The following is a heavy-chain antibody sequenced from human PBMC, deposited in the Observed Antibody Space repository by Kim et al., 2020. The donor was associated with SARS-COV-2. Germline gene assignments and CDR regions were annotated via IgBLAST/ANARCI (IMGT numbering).Heavy chain of an antibody. CDR2: ISYDGSNK. V-gene: IGHV3-30*04. Sequence: GGSLRLSCAASGFTFSSYAMHWVRQAPGKGLEWVAVISYDGSNKYYADSVKGRFTISRDNSKNTLYLQMNSLRAEDTAVYYCARETYYGSGSYYSVFDYWGQGTLVTVSS. CDR3: ARETYYGSGSYYSVFDY. J-gene: IGHJ4*02. CDR1: GFTFSSYA. D-gene: IGHD3-10*01.